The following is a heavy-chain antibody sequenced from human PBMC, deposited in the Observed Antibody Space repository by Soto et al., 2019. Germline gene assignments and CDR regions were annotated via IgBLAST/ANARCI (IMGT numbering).Heavy chain of an antibody. Sequence: EVQLLESGGALVQPGGSLRLSCAGSGFTFTNYGMTWVRQAPGRGLEWVSSVSGDGNTAYYADSVRGRFTISRDNSKDTLYVQMNSLRADDTAVYYCAKEASVPSLGEFWYFGLWGRGTQVTVSS. J-gene: IGHJ2*01. CDR1: GFTFTNYG. CDR2: VSGDGNTA. CDR3: AKEASVPSLGEFWYFGL. V-gene: IGHV3-23*01. D-gene: IGHD3-10*01.